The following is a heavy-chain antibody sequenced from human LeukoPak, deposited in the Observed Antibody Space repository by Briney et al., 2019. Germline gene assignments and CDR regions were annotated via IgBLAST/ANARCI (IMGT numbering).Heavy chain of an antibody. Sequence: GGSLRLSCAASGFTFSSYAMSWVRQAPGKGLEWVSAISGSGGSTYYADSVKGRFTTSRDNSKNTLYLQMNSLRAEDTAVYYCAKTSFRTSSLDYWGQGTLVTVSS. V-gene: IGHV3-23*01. J-gene: IGHJ4*02. CDR1: GFTFSSYA. CDR3: AKTSFRTSSLDY. CDR2: ISGSGGST. D-gene: IGHD2-2*01.